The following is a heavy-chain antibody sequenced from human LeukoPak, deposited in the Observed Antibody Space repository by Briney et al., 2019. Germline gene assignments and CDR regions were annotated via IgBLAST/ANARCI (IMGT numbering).Heavy chain of an antibody. CDR3: ARDPGNGGMDV. CDR2: MSYDGRDK. J-gene: IGHJ6*02. V-gene: IGHV3-30*03. Sequence: PGRSLRLSCAASGFTFGNHAMHWVRQAPGKGLEWMAVMSYDGRDKYHAESVKGRFTISRDNSKNALYLQMNSLRTEDTAVYHCARDPGNGGMDVWGQGTTVTVSS. CDR1: GFTFGNHA. D-gene: IGHD3-16*01.